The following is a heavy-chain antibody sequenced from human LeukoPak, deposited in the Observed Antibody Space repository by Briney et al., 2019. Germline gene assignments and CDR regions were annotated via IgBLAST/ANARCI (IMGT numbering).Heavy chain of an antibody. D-gene: IGHD4-17*01. CDR2: TYYRSKWYN. CDR1: VDSVSINSAA. Sequence: SPTLSLTFAISVDSVSINSAAWNWLRQSPPRGLEWLGSTYYRSKWYNDYAVSVKSRITITPDTSKNQFSLQLNSVTPEDTAVYYCARSRGDMDYWGQGTLVTVSS. J-gene: IGHJ4*02. CDR3: ARSRGDMDY. V-gene: IGHV6-1*01.